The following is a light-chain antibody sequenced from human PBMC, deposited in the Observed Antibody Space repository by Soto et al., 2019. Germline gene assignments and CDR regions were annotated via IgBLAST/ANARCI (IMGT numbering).Light chain of an antibody. CDR3: SSYAGSNNFDV. Sequence: QSVRNQPPSGYGSPGQSVSISCTGTSSDVGGYNYVSWYQQHPGKAPKLMIYEVSKRPSGVPDRFSGSKSGNTASLTVSGLQAEDEADYYCSSYAGSNNFDVFGTGTKVTVL. CDR1: SSDVGGYNY. J-gene: IGLJ1*01. V-gene: IGLV2-8*01. CDR2: EVS.